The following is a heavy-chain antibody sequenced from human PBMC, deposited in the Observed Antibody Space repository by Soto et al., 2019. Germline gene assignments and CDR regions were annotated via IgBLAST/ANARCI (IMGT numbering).Heavy chain of an antibody. CDR2: IKSKSDGGTI. D-gene: IGHD3-22*01. CDR3: ARGGVHYYDNSFDY. J-gene: IGHJ4*02. V-gene: IGHV3-15*05. Sequence: EVHLVESGGGLVKPGESLRLSCAASGFTFRNAWMSWVRQAPGKGLECIGRIKSKSDGGTIDYTAPVKGRFTISRDDSQNTLFLQMNSLKAEDTAVYYCARGGVHYYDNSFDYWGQGTLVNVSS. CDR1: GFTFRNAW.